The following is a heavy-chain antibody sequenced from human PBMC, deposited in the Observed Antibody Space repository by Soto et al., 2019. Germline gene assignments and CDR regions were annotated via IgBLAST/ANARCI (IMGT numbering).Heavy chain of an antibody. D-gene: IGHD1-26*01. CDR2: ISAYNGDT. V-gene: IGHV1-18*04. Sequence: SSVKVSFKTSGYTFTSVSITLLRQAPVQGLEWMGWISAYNGDTDHAQNLQGRVTMTTDTSTSTAYMEMRSLRSDDTAVYYCARGGRTYGLDVWGQGTTVTVSS. CDR3: ARGGRTYGLDV. J-gene: IGHJ6*02. CDR1: GYTFTSVS.